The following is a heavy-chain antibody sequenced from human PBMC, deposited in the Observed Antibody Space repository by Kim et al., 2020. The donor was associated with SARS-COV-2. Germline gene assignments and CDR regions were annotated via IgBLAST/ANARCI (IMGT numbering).Heavy chain of an antibody. CDR1: GGSISSYY. V-gene: IGHV4-59*13. CDR3: ARAAGGYFDY. CDR2: IYYSGST. J-gene: IGHJ4*02. Sequence: SETLSLTCTVSGGSISSYYWSWIRQPPGKGLEWIGYIYYSGSTNYNPSLKSRVTISVDTSKNQFSLKLSSVTAADTAVYYCARAAGGYFDYWGQGTLVTVSS. D-gene: IGHD3-10*01.